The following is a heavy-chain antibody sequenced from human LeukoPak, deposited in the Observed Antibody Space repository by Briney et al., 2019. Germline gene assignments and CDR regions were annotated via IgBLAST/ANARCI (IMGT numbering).Heavy chain of an antibody. Sequence: PSGTLSLTCAVSGGSITSGNWWSWVRQPPGKGLEWIGEIYHSGSTNYNPSLNSRVTISVDKSMNQFSLILYSVTAADTAVYYCARGVPAAGSIRFDPWGQGALVTVSS. CDR3: ARGVPAAGSIRFDP. V-gene: IGHV4-4*02. CDR1: GGSITSGNW. D-gene: IGHD6-13*01. CDR2: IYHSGST. J-gene: IGHJ5*02.